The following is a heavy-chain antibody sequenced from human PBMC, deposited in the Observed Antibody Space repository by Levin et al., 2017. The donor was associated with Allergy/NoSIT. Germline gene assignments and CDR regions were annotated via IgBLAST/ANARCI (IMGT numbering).Heavy chain of an antibody. V-gene: IGHV3-53*01. CDR3: ARTLAVAGKGEHFDY. Sequence: GGSLRLSCAASGFTVSSNYMSWVRQAPGKGLEWVSVIYSGGSTYYADSVKGRFTISRDNSKNTLYLQMNSLRAEDTAVYYCARTLAVAGKGEHFDYWGQGTLVTVSS. D-gene: IGHD6-19*01. CDR1: GFTVSSNY. J-gene: IGHJ4*02. CDR2: IYSGGST.